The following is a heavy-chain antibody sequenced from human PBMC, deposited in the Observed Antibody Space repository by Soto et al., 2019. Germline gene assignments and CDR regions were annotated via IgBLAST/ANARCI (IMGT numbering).Heavy chain of an antibody. Sequence: VQLLESGGGLVQPGGSLRLSCAASGLTFMNNGMNWVRQAPGKGLEWVAGISGSGGTTYYADSVKGRFTISRDNSRNTLYLQMDSLRAEDTAVYYCAKEGNRRDCGGGPCSFDHWGQGTLVTVSS. V-gene: IGHV3-23*01. CDR2: ISGSGGTT. CDR1: GLTFMNNG. J-gene: IGHJ4*02. D-gene: IGHD2-21*01. CDR3: AKEGNRRDCGGGPCSFDH.